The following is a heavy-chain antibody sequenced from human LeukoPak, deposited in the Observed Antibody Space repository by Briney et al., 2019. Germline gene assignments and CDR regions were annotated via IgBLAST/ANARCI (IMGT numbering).Heavy chain of an antibody. CDR2: ISYDGKNK. CDR3: ARAPREGYSGSYYDY. J-gene: IGHJ4*02. V-gene: IGHV3-30*14. CDR1: GFTFSGSA. Sequence: GGSLRLSCAASGFTFSGSAMHWVRQAPGKGLEWVALISYDGKNKYYVDSVKGRFTISRDNSKNTLYLQMGSLRAEDMAVYYCARAPREGYSGSYYDYWGQGTLVTVSS. D-gene: IGHD1-26*01.